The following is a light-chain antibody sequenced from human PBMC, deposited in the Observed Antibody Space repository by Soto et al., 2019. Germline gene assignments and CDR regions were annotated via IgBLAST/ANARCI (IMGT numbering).Light chain of an antibody. CDR2: AAS. CDR3: QQVHDYPIT. V-gene: IGKV1-9*01. J-gene: IGKJ4*01. Sequence: DIQLTQSPSFLSASVGDRVTITCRASQSISTYLNWYQQKPGKAPKLLIYAASSLQSGVPPRFGGSGSGTAFTLTISSLQPEDFATYFCQQVHDYPITFGGGTKVDI. CDR1: QSISTY.